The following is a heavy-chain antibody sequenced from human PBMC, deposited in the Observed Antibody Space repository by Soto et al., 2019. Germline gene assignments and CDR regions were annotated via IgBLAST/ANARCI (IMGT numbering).Heavy chain of an antibody. CDR2: IYHSGST. D-gene: IGHD2-21*02. CDR3: ARRSRSPISTTVVTPIPD. V-gene: IGHV4-4*02. Sequence: SETLSLTCAVSGGSISSSNWWRWVRQPPGKGLEWIGEIYHSGSTNYNPSLKSRVTISVDKSKNQFSLKLSSVTAADTAVYYCARRSRSPISTTVVTPIPDWGQGTLVTVSS. J-gene: IGHJ4*02. CDR1: GGSISSSNW.